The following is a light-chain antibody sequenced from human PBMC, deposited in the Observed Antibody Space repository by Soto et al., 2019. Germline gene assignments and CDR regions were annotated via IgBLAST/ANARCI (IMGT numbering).Light chain of an antibody. CDR1: QGVTSFY. Sequence: EIVLTQSPGTLSLSPGERATLSCRASQGVTSFYLAWYQHKSGQAPRLLIFTASSRPTCVPDRFSGSGSGTDFTLTISRLEPEDFAVYYCQLYAASPYTFGQGTKLEIK. J-gene: IGKJ2*01. CDR3: QLYAASPYT. V-gene: IGKV3-20*01. CDR2: TAS.